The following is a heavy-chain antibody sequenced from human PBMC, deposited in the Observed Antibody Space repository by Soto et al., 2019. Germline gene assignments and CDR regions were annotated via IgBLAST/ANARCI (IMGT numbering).Heavy chain of an antibody. J-gene: IGHJ2*01. Sequence: QVQLQQSGPGLVKPSQTLSLICAISGDSVSSKTATWNWIRQSPSRGLEWLGRTYYRSKWYNDYAGSVKSRVVITPATSKNQLSLQLNSVTPDDAAVYFCASDGSGFHWYFDLWGRGTLVTVSS. D-gene: IGHD6-19*01. CDR3: ASDGSGFHWYFDL. CDR1: GDSVSSKTAT. CDR2: TYYRSKWYN. V-gene: IGHV6-1*01.